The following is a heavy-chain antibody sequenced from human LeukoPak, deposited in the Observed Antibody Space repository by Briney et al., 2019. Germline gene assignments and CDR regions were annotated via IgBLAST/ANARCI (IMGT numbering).Heavy chain of an antibody. CDR3: ARARYGSYYPY. Sequence: SETLSLTCVVSGYSITSGYYWGWIRRPPGKGLEWIGFINHSGSTNYNPSLKSRVTISVDTSKNQFSLKLSSVTAADTAVYYCARARYGSYYPYWGQGTLVTVSS. J-gene: IGHJ4*02. CDR1: GYSITSGYY. CDR2: INHSGST. D-gene: IGHD1-26*01. V-gene: IGHV4-38-2*01.